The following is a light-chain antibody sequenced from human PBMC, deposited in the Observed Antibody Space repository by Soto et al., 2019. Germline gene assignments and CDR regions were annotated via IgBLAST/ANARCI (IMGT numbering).Light chain of an antibody. CDR2: DAS. CDR1: QNVRSN. V-gene: IGKV3-20*01. Sequence: IMMTQSQATLSVSPGETATLSFRASQNVRSNLAWYQQKPGQAPRLLISDASNRATGIPARFSGSGSETDFTLTISRLEPEDFAVYYCQQYGSSGTFGQGTKVDIK. J-gene: IGKJ1*01. CDR3: QQYGSSGT.